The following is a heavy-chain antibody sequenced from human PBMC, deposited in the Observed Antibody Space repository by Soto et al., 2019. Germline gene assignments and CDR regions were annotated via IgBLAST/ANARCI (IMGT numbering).Heavy chain of an antibody. CDR2: MSSTSNIA. CDR1: GFTFTDYS. D-gene: IGHD4-17*01. V-gene: IGHV3-48*02. J-gene: IGHJ4*02. CDR3: ASCYGDYEFPCEY. Sequence: GGSLRLSCAGSGFTFTDYSMIWVRQAPGKGLEWISYMSSTSNIAYYVDSVNGRFTTSGDNDKNSLYLQMNSLRDEVTAVYYCASCYGDYEFPCEYWGQGTLVTVSS.